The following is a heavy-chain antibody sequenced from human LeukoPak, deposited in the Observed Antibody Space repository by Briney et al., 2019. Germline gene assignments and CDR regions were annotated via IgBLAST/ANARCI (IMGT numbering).Heavy chain of an antibody. Sequence: GGSLRLSCAASGFTFSSYEMNWVRQAPGKGLEWVSYISSSGRTVYYADSVKGRFTISRDNARNSLYLQMNSLRAEDTAFYYCARELRGVRRWFDPWGQGTLVTVSS. V-gene: IGHV3-48*03. CDR2: ISSSGRTV. CDR3: ARELRGVRRWFDP. CDR1: GFTFSSYE. D-gene: IGHD3-10*01. J-gene: IGHJ5*02.